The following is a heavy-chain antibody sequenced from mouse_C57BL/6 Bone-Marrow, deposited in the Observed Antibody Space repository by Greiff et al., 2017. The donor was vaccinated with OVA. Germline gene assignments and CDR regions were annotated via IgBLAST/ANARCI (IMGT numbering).Heavy chain of an antibody. J-gene: IGHJ4*01. CDR3: ARSYGSRNYAMDY. V-gene: IGHV1-61*01. Sequence: QVQLKQPGAELVRPGSSVKLSCKASGYTFTSYWMDWVKQRPGQGLEWIGNIYPSDSETHYNQKFKDKATLTVDKSSSTAYMQLSSLTSEDSAVYYCARSYGSRNYAMDYWGQGTSVTVSS. CDR1: GYTFTSYW. D-gene: IGHD1-1*01. CDR2: IYPSDSET.